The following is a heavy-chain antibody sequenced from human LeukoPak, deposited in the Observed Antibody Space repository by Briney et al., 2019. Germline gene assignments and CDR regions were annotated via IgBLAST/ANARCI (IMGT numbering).Heavy chain of an antibody. V-gene: IGHV3-7*01. CDR2: IKQDGSEK. CDR3: ARDKLVGDSYFEY. D-gene: IGHD1-26*01. CDR1: GFTFSSNW. Sequence: GGSLRLSCTASGFTFSSNWMSWVRQAPGKGLEWVANIKQDGSEKYYVDSVKGRFTISRDNAKNSLYLQMNSLRAEDTAVYYCARDKLVGDSYFEYWGQGTLVTVSS. J-gene: IGHJ4*02.